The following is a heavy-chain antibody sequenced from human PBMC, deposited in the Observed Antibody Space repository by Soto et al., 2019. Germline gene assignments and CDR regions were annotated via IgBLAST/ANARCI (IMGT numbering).Heavy chain of an antibody. V-gene: IGHV2-5*02. D-gene: IGHD2-2*01. Sequence: QITLNESGPTLEKPTQTLTLTCTFSGFSLSTRDVGVGWIHQPPGEALEWLGVVYWDDSKTYSPSLESRLTITKDTSKNQVVLRMTKMDPVDTATYYCAHCRGGVASFWGQGTLVTVSS. CDR3: AHCRGGVASF. CDR1: GFSLSTRDVG. J-gene: IGHJ4*02. CDR2: VYWDDSK.